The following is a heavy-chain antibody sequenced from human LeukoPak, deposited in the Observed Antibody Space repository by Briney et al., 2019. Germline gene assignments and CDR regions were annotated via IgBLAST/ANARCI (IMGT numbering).Heavy chain of an antibody. J-gene: IGHJ6*03. D-gene: IGHD2-15*01. Sequence: GGSLRLSCTGAGFIFGDYAMSWFRQAPGKGLEWVAFIRYDGSNEYYADSVKGRFTISRDKSKNTLSLQMNGLRVEDTAVYYCAKVMPPGRIRFYSYYMDVWGKGTTVTVS. V-gene: IGHV3-30*02. CDR2: IRYDGSNE. CDR3: AKVMPPGRIRFYSYYMDV. CDR1: GFIFGDYA.